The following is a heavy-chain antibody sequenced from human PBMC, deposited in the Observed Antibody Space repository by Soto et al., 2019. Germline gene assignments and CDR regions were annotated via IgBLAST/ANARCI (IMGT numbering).Heavy chain of an antibody. D-gene: IGHD5-12*01. J-gene: IGHJ4*02. CDR3: AKGSIEYSAAVDN. CDR1: GFSFSSYA. V-gene: IGHV3-23*01. Sequence: EVQLLESGGGLVQPWGSLRLSCAASGFSFSSYAMVWVRQAPGKGLEWVSVISARGGSSYFADSVKGRFTISRDNSKNVLSLEMNSLRAEDTAIYFCAKGSIEYSAAVDNWGQGTLVLVSS. CDR2: ISARGGSS.